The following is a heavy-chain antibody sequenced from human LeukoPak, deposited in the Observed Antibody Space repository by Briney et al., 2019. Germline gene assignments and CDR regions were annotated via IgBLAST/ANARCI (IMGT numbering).Heavy chain of an antibody. CDR1: GFTFSSYA. CDR2: ISGSGGST. D-gene: IGHD3-3*01. V-gene: IGHV3-23*01. CDR3: AKVTYDFWSGYYGAFDI. Sequence: GGSLRLSCAASGFTFSSYAMSWVRQAPGKGLEWVSAISGSGGSTYYADSVKGRFTISRDNSRNTLYLQMNSLRAEDTAVYYCAKVTYDFWSGYYGAFDIWGQGTMVTVSS. J-gene: IGHJ3*02.